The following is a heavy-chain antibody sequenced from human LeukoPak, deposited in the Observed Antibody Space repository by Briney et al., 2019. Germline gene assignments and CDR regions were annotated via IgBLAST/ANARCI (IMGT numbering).Heavy chain of an antibody. CDR2: INHSGST. CDR3: ARGVGYGGNGDY. Sequence: SETLSLTCAVYGGSFSGYYWSWIRQPPGKGLEWIGEINHSGSTNNNPSLKSRVAIEVDTSKNQFSLKLSSVTAADRAVYYCARGVGYGGNGDYWGQGTLVTVSS. CDR1: GGSFSGYY. D-gene: IGHD4-17*01. J-gene: IGHJ4*02. V-gene: IGHV4-34*01.